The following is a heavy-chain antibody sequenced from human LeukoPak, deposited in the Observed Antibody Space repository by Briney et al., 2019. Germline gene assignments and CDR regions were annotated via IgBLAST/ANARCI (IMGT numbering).Heavy chain of an antibody. D-gene: IGHD3-10*01. V-gene: IGHV3-23*01. J-gene: IGHJ4*02. Sequence: GGSLRLSCAASGFTFSSYAMSWVSHAPGKGLEWVSAISGSGGSTYYADSVKGRFTISRDNSKNTLYLQMNSLRAEDTAVYYCAKAVVQGVVRYYFDYWGQGTLVTVSS. CDR2: ISGSGGST. CDR1: GFTFSSYA. CDR3: AKAVVQGVVRYYFDY.